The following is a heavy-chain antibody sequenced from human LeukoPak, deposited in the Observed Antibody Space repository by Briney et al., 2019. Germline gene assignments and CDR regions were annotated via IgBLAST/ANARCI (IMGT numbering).Heavy chain of an antibody. CDR2: IYTSGST. J-gene: IGHJ5*02. CDR1: GGSFSGYY. V-gene: IGHV4-4*07. CDR3: ARGRKAARLFLVGPACWFDP. Sequence: SETLSLTCTVYGGSFSGYYWTWIRQPAGKGLEWIGRIYTSGSTNYNPSLKSRVTIFVDTSKNQFSLKLSSVTAADTAVYYCARGRKAARLFLVGPACWFDPWGQGTLVTVSS. D-gene: IGHD6-6*01.